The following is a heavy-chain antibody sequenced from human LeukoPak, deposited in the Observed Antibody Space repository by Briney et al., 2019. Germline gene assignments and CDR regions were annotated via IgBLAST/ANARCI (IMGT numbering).Heavy chain of an antibody. J-gene: IGHJ4*02. CDR2: ISGSGGST. V-gene: IGHV3-23*01. CDR3: AKVLLDDCSGGSCYTYYFDY. CDR1: GFTFSSYA. Sequence: PGGSLRLSCAASGFTFSSYAMSWVRQAPGKGLEWVSAISGSGGSTYYADSVKGRSTISRDNSKNTLYLQMNSLRAEDTAVYYCAKVLLDDCSGGSCYTYYFDYWGQGTLVTVSS. D-gene: IGHD2-15*01.